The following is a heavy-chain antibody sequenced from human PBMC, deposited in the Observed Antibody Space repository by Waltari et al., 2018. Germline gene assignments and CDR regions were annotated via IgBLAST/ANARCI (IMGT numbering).Heavy chain of an antibody. CDR1: GFTFDDYA. J-gene: IGHJ4*02. CDR3: AKSPLLSAYFDY. Sequence: EVQLVESGGGLVQPGRSLRLSCAASGFTFDDYAMHWVRQAPGKGLEWVSGISWNSGSIGYADSVKGRFTISRDNAKNSLYLQMNSLRAEDTALYYCAKSPLLSAYFDYWGQGTLVTVSS. D-gene: IGHD2-15*01. V-gene: IGHV3-9*01. CDR2: ISWNSGSI.